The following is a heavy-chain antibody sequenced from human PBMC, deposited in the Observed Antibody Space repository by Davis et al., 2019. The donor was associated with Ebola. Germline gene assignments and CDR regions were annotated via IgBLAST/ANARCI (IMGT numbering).Heavy chain of an antibody. CDR2: IYYSGRT. CDR3: ARDSPCGGDCPFQH. Sequence: SETLSLTCTVSGDSISSGSYYWSWIRQHPGKGLEWIGYIYYSGRTNYNPSLKSRVTISVDTSKNQFSLKLNSVTAADTAVYYCARDSPCGGDCPFQHWGQGTLVTVSS. CDR1: GDSISSGSYY. D-gene: IGHD2-21*01. V-gene: IGHV4-31*03. J-gene: IGHJ1*01.